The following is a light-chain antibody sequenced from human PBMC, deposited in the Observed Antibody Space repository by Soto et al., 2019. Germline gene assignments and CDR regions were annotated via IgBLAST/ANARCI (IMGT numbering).Light chain of an antibody. CDR1: QSVSSSY. Sequence: EIVLTQSPGTLSLSPGERATLSCRASQSVSSSYLAWYQQKPGQAPRLLSYGASSRATGIPDRFSGSGSGTDFTLIISRLEPEDFAVYYCQQYGRSPWTFGRGTKVDIK. V-gene: IGKV3-20*01. CDR2: GAS. J-gene: IGKJ1*01. CDR3: QQYGRSPWT.